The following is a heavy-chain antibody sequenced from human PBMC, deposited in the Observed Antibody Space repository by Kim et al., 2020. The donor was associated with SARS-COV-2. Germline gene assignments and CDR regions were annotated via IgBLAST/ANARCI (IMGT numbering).Heavy chain of an antibody. CDR1: GGTFSSYA. CDR3: ARGSSGYYGMDV. Sequence: SVKVSCKASGGTFSSYAISWVRQAPGQGLEWMGGIIPIFGTANYAQKFQGRVTITADESTSTAYMELSSLRSEDTAVYYCARGSSGYYGMDVWGQGTTVTVSS. D-gene: IGHD6-19*01. CDR2: IIPIFGTA. V-gene: IGHV1-69*13. J-gene: IGHJ6*02.